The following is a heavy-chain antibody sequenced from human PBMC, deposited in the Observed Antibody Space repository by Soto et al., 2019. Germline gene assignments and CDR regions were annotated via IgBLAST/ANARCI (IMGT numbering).Heavy chain of an antibody. J-gene: IGHJ3*02. CDR1: GFFFSTYA. V-gene: IGHV3-23*01. CDR3: AHPRGYGVFDAVDI. CDR2: ISSSGDSA. D-gene: IGHD4-17*01. Sequence: GGSLRLSCAASGFFFSTYAMNCVRQAPGKGLEWFSAISSSGDSAYYAESVRGRFTISRDNSINTLYLQMRSLRPEDTAVYYCAHPRGYGVFDAVDIWGQGTMVTVSS.